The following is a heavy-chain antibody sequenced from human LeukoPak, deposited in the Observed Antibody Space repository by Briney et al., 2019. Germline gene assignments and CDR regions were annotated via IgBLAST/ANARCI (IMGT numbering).Heavy chain of an antibody. CDR1: GFTFSSYA. V-gene: IGHV3-23*01. CDR3: AKDRTMEYSPYFDY. Sequence: GGSLRLSCAASGFTFSSYAMSWVRQAPGKGLEWVSAISGSGGNTYYADSVKGRLTISRDNSKNTLYLQMNSLRAEDTAVYYCAKDRTMEYSPYFDYWGQETLVTVSS. D-gene: IGHD4/OR15-4a*01. J-gene: IGHJ4*02. CDR2: ISGSGGNT.